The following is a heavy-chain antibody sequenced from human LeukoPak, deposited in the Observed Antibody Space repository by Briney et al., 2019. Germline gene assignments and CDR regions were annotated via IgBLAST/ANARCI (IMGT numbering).Heavy chain of an antibody. CDR3: ASRYCSSTSCNWFDP. Sequence: SETLSLTCTVSGGSISSGGYYWSWIRQPPGKGLEWVGYIYQSGTTYYNPSLKSRVTISVDRFKNQFSLKLDSVTAADTAVYYCASRYCSSTSCNWFDPWGQGTLVTVSS. V-gene: IGHV4-30-2*01. CDR2: IYQSGTT. CDR1: GGSISSGGYY. J-gene: IGHJ5*02. D-gene: IGHD2-2*01.